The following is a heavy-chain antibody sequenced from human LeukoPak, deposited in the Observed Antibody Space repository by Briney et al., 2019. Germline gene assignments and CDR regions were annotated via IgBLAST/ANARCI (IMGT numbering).Heavy chain of an antibody. J-gene: IGHJ4*02. CDR2: ISYDGSNK. V-gene: IGHV3-30*04. CDR3: AREGRFGEFSN. D-gene: IGHD3-10*01. Sequence: PGGSLRLFCAASGFTFSSYAMHWVRQAPGKGLEWVAVISYDGSNKYYADSVKGRFTISRDNSKNTLYLQMNSLRAEDTAVYYCAREGRFGEFSNWGQGTLVTVSS. CDR1: GFTFSSYA.